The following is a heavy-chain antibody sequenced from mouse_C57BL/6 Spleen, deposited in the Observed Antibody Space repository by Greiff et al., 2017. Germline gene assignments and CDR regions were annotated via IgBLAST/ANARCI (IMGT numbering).Heavy chain of an antibody. V-gene: IGHV1-82*01. D-gene: IGHD1-3*01. CDR2: IYPGDGDT. CDR3: ARSKVGAPYYFDY. CDR1: GYAFSSSW. J-gene: IGHJ2*01. Sequence: QVQLQQSGPELVKPGASVKISCKASGYAFSSSWMNWVKQRPGKGLEWIGRIYPGDGDTNNNGKFKGKATLTADKSSRTAYMQRSSLTSEDSAVYFCARSKVGAPYYFDYWGQGTTLTVSS.